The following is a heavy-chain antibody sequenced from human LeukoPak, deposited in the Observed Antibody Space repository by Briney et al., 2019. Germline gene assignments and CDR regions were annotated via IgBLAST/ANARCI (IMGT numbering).Heavy chain of an antibody. D-gene: IGHD3-3*01. CDR3: ATHPYYDFWSGYYPFDY. Sequence: SVKVSCKASGGTFSSYAISWVRQAPGQGLEWMGGIIPIFGTANYAQKFQGRATITADESTSTAYMELSSLRSEDTAVYYCATHPYYDFWSGYYPFDYWGQGTLVTVSS. V-gene: IGHV1-69*13. CDR1: GGTFSSYA. J-gene: IGHJ4*02. CDR2: IIPIFGTA.